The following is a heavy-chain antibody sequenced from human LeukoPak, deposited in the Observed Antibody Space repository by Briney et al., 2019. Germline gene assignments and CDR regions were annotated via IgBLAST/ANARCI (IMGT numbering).Heavy chain of an antibody. D-gene: IGHD1-26*01. CDR3: ARRAGSYYSSLFDY. V-gene: IGHV5-51*01. Sequence: GESLQISCKGSGYSFTSYWIGWVRQLPGKGLEWMGIIYPGDSDARYSPSFQGQVTISADKSISTAYLQWSSLKASDTAMYYCARRAGSYYSSLFDYWGQGTLVTVSS. J-gene: IGHJ4*02. CDR2: IYPGDSDA. CDR1: GYSFTSYW.